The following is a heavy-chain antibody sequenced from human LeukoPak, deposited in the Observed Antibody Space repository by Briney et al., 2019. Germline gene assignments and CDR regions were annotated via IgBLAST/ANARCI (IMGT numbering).Heavy chain of an antibody. V-gene: IGHV4-39*01. CDR1: GGSISSSSYY. Sequence: SETLSLTCTVSGGSISSSSYYWGWIRHPPGKGLQWIGSIYYSGSTYYNPSLKSRVTISVDTSKNQFSLKLSSVTAADTAVYYCARRGYCGGDCYFDAFDIWGQGTMVTVSS. CDR3: ARRGYCGGDCYFDAFDI. CDR2: IYYSGST. D-gene: IGHD2-21*02. J-gene: IGHJ3*02.